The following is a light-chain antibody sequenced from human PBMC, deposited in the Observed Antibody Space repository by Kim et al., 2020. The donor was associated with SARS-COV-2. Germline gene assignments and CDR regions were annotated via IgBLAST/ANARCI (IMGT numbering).Light chain of an antibody. V-gene: IGKV3-20*01. CDR1: QSLGSDY. J-gene: IGKJ4*01. CDR3: QQYDRSPLT. CDR2: GAS. Sequence: IVLTQSPGTLSLSPGERATLSCKASQSLGSDYLAWYQQKPGQAPRLLIYGASSRTSGIPDRFTGSGSGSDFTLTISRLEPEDFAVYYCQQYDRSPLTFGGGTKVEI.